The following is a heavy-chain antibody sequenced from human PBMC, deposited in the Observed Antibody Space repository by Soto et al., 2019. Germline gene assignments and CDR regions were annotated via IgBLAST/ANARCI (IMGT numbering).Heavy chain of an antibody. CDR3: ARQAGGADLGVHDY. V-gene: IGHV4-39*01. CDR1: GGSISSSSYY. CDR2: IYYSGST. Sequence: QLQLQESGPGLVKPSETLSLTCTVSGGSISSSSYYWGWIRQPPGKGLEWIGSIYYSGSTYYNPSLKSRVTISVDTSKNQFSLKLSSVTAADTAVYYCARQAGGADLGVHDYWGQGTLVTVSS. J-gene: IGHJ4*02. D-gene: IGHD2-8*02.